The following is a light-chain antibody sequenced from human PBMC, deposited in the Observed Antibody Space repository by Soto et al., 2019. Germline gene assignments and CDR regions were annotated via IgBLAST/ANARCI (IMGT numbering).Light chain of an antibody. Sequence: QSVLTQPRSVSGSPGQSVTISCTGTSSDVAGYNYVSWYQQHPGKAPKLMIYGVTKRPSGVPDRFSGSKSGNTASLTISGLQAEDEADYYCCSYAGSYTFVFGTVTKVTVL. CDR2: GVT. CDR1: SSDVAGYNY. V-gene: IGLV2-11*01. CDR3: CSYAGSYTFV. J-gene: IGLJ1*01.